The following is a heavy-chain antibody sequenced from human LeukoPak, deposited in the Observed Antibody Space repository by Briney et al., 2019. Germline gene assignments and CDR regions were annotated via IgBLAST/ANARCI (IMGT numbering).Heavy chain of an antibody. CDR2: VTGSGGGT. CDR3: AKGAASALVDWFDP. Sequence: PGGSLRLSCAASGFIFSNYAMMWVRQAPGKGLEWVSSVTGSGGGTFYADSVKGRFTISRDNSQNTLYLQMNSLGAEDTAVYYCAKGAASALVDWFDPWGQGTLVIVSS. CDR1: GFIFSNYA. J-gene: IGHJ5*02. D-gene: IGHD6-25*01. V-gene: IGHV3-23*01.